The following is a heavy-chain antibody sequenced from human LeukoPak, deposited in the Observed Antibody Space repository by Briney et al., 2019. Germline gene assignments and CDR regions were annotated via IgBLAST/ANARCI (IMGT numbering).Heavy chain of an antibody. D-gene: IGHD6-6*01. J-gene: IGHJ3*01. CDR1: GFTFSGFW. V-gene: IGHV3-7*03. CDR3: ARSPYSSSSSV. Sequence: GGSLRLSCAVSGFTFSGFWMSWSRQAPGKGPEWVASINSDGSEGYYADVVKGRFTISRDNAKNSLYLQINSLRAEDTAVYYCARSPYSSSSSVWGQGTMVTVSS. CDR2: INSDGSEG.